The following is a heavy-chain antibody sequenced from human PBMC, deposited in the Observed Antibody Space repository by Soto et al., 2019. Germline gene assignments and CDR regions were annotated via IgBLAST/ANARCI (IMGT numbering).Heavy chain of an antibody. CDR2: ISGSGGST. J-gene: IGHJ3*02. CDR1: GFTFSSYA. D-gene: IGHD2-15*01. Sequence: PGGSLRLSCAASGFTFSSYAMSWVRQAPGKGLEWVSAISGSGGSTYYADSVKGRFTISRDNSKNTLYLQMNSLRAEDTAVYYCAILHIVVVVAATIGDDAFDIWGQGTMVTVSS. V-gene: IGHV3-23*01. CDR3: AILHIVVVVAATIGDDAFDI.